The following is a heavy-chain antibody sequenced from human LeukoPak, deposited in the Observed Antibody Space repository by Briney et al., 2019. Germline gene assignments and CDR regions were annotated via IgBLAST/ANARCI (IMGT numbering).Heavy chain of an antibody. CDR2: ISYDGSNK. J-gene: IGHJ4*02. Sequence: GGSLRLSCAASGFTFSSYSMNWVRQAPGKGLEWVAVISYDGSNKYYADSVKGRFTISRDNSKNTLYLQMNSLRAEDTAVYYCAKDRSRYYYDSSGYLVDYWGQGTLVTVSS. D-gene: IGHD3-22*01. CDR1: GFTFSSYS. CDR3: AKDRSRYYYDSSGYLVDY. V-gene: IGHV3-30*18.